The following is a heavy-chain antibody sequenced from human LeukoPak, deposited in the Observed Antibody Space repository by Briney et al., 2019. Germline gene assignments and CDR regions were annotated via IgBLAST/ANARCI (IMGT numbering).Heavy chain of an antibody. D-gene: IGHD1-26*01. V-gene: IGHV3-30-3*01. Sequence: GGSLRLSCAASGFTFSSYAVHWVRQAPGKGLEWVAVISYDGSNKYYADSVKGRFTISRDNSKNTLYLQINSLRAEDTAVYYCATLPIVGATAEIDYWGQGTLVTVSS. CDR1: GFTFSSYA. CDR2: ISYDGSNK. J-gene: IGHJ4*02. CDR3: ATLPIVGATAEIDY.